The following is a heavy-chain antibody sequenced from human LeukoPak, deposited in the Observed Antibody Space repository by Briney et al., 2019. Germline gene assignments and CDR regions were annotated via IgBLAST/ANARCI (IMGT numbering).Heavy chain of an antibody. Sequence: KPSETLSLTCTVSGVSIRSYFWSWLRQPPGKGLEGIGYIWDTEITDYNPSLKSRVTISLDTSKNHFSLKLRSVTAADTALYFCARGLVLATDDAFDIWGQGTLVTVSS. J-gene: IGHJ3*02. CDR1: GVSIRSYF. V-gene: IGHV4-59*01. D-gene: IGHD5-12*01. CDR3: ARGLVLATDDAFDI. CDR2: IWDTEIT.